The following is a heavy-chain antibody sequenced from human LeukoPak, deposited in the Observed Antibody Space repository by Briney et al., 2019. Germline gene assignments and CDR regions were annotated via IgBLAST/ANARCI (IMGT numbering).Heavy chain of an antibody. CDR3: ARGVRGGDILTAYQYYFDY. J-gene: IGHJ4*02. CDR2: IYTSGST. CDR1: GGSISSYY. D-gene: IGHD3-9*01. Sequence: SETLSLTCTVSGGSISSYYWSWIRQPAGKGLEWIGRIYTSGSTNYNPSLKRRVTISVDTSKNKFSLKLSYVTAADTAVYYCARGVRGGDILTAYQYYFDYWGQGTLVTVSS. V-gene: IGHV4-4*07.